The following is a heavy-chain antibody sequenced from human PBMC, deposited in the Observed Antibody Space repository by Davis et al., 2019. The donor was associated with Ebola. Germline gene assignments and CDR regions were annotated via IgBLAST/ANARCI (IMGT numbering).Heavy chain of an antibody. CDR2: LYYSGST. D-gene: IGHD3-9*01. CDR1: GGSISSSSYY. CDR3: ARHGGPITYYEILTGYFIPAGDY. J-gene: IGHJ4*02. V-gene: IGHV4-39*01. Sequence: SETLSLTCTVSGGSISSSSYYWGWIRQPPGKGLAWIGSLYYSGSTYYNRSLKGRVTISVATSKNQFSLKLSSVTAADTAVYYCARHGGPITYYEILTGYFIPAGDYWGQGTLVTVSS.